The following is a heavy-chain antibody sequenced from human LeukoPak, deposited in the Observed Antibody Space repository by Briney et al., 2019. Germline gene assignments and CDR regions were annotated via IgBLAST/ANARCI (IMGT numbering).Heavy chain of an antibody. D-gene: IGHD6-19*01. V-gene: IGHV4-39*07. CDR2: IYYSGST. Sequence: SETLSLTCTVSGGSISSSSYYWGWIGQPPGKGLEWIGSIYYSGSTYYNPSLKSRVTISVDTSKNQFSLKLSSVTAADTAVYYCAREKAVAGTELDYWGQGTLVTVSS. CDR3: AREKAVAGTELDY. J-gene: IGHJ4*02. CDR1: GGSISSSSYY.